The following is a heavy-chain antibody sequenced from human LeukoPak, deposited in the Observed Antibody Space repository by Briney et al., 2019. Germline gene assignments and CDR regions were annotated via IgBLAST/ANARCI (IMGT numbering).Heavy chain of an antibody. D-gene: IGHD6-13*01. CDR3: AKVVSSSWYNWFDP. J-gene: IGHJ5*02. CDR2: IRYDGSNK. Sequence: GGSLRLSCAASGFTFSSYGMHWVRQAPGKGLEWVAFIRYDGSNKYYADSVKGRFTISRDNSKNTLYLQMNSLRAEDTAVYYCAKVVSSSWYNWFDPWGQGTLVTVSS. V-gene: IGHV3-30*02. CDR1: GFTFSSYG.